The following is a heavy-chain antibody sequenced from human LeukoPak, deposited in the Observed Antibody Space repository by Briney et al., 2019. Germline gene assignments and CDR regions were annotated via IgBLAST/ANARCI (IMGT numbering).Heavy chain of an antibody. D-gene: IGHD5-24*01. CDR1: GGSISSYY. CDR3: AREGRYRYGYNEYHSYMDI. V-gene: IGHV4-59*01. Sequence: PSKTLSLTCTVSGGSISSYYWSWIRQPPGKGLEWIGYIYYSGSTNYNPSLKSRVTISVDTSKNQFSLKLSSVTAAETAVYYCAREGRYRYGYNEYHSYMDIWGKGTTVTVSS. J-gene: IGHJ6*03. CDR2: IYYSGST.